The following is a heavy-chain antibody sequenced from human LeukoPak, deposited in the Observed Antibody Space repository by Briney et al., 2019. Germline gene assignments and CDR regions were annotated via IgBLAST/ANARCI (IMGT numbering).Heavy chain of an antibody. J-gene: IGHJ3*02. CDR2: INPNSGGT. CDR1: GYTFTGYY. CDR3: ARTIAAAGSDAFDI. D-gene: IGHD6-13*01. Sequence: ASVKVSCKASGYTFTGYYMHWVRQAPGQGLEWMGWINPNSGGTNYAQKFRGRVTMTRDTSISTAYMELSRLRSDDTAVYYCARTIAAAGSDAFDIWGQGQWSPSLQ. V-gene: IGHV1-2*02.